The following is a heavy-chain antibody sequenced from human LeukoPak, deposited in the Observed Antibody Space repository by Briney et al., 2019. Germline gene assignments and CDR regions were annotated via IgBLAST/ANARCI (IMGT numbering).Heavy chain of an antibody. J-gene: IGHJ4*02. Sequence: SQTLSLTCTVSGGSISSGDYYWSWIRQPPGKGLGWIGYTYYSGSTYYNPSLKSRVTISVDTSKNQFSLKLSSVTAADTAVYYCARDPKGYCSSTSCYTPNYWGQGTLVTVSS. V-gene: IGHV4-30-4*08. CDR3: ARDPKGYCSSTSCYTPNY. CDR1: GGSISSGDYY. D-gene: IGHD2-2*02. CDR2: TYYSGST.